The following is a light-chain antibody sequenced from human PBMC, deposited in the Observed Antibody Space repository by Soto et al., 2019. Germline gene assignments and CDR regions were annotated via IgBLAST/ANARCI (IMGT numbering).Light chain of an antibody. Sequence: DIQMTQSPSSLSTSIGDRVTITCRASQGISSSLAWYQQKPGKVPSLLIYDASTLQSGVPSRFSGSGSGTDFTLTISSRQPEDVATYYCQKYKSAPYTFGPGTKVDIK. J-gene: IGKJ3*01. CDR1: QGISSS. CDR3: QKYKSAPYT. CDR2: DAS. V-gene: IGKV1-27*01.